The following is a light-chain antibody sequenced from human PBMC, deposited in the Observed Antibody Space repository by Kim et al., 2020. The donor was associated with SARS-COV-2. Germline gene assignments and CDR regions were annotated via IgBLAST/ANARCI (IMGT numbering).Light chain of an antibody. V-gene: IGLV2-23*02. CDR3: CSYAGSRNV. Sequence: PGQSITISCTGTSSDVENYNLVSWYQQHPGKAPKLMIYEVTKRPSGVSKRFSGAKSGNTASLTISGLQAEDEADYYCCSYAGSRNVFGGGTQLTVL. CDR2: EVT. CDR1: SSDVENYNL. J-gene: IGLJ7*01.